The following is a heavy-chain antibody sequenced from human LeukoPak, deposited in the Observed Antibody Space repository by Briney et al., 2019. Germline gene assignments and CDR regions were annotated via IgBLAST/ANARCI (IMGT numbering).Heavy chain of an antibody. CDR1: GYTFTDYY. D-gene: IGHD1-1*01. Sequence: GASVNVSCKASGYTFTDYYIHWVRQAPGQGLEWMGWINPNSGGTNYAQKFQGRVTMTRDTSISTAYMELSSLRSDDTAVYHCARYVLATGPFDPWGQGTLVTVSS. V-gene: IGHV1-2*02. CDR2: INPNSGGT. CDR3: ARYVLATGPFDP. J-gene: IGHJ5*02.